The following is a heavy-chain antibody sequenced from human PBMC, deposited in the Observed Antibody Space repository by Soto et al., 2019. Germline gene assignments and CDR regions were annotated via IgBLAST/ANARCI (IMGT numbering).Heavy chain of an antibody. CDR1: GYTFTGYY. CDR3: AREVESGSSLYYMDV. J-gene: IGHJ6*03. D-gene: IGHD5-12*01. Sequence: QVQLVQSGAGVKKPGASVKVSCKASGYTFTGYYMHWVRQAPGQGLEWMGWINPNSGGTNYAQKFQGWVTMTRDTSISTAYMELSRLRSDVTAVYYSAREVESGSSLYYMDVWGKGTTVTVSS. V-gene: IGHV1-2*04. CDR2: INPNSGGT.